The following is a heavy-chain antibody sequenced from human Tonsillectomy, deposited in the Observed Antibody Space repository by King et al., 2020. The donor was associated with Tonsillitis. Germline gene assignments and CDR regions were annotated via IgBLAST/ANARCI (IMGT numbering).Heavy chain of an antibody. D-gene: IGHD6-19*01. Sequence: QLVQSGGGLVKPGGSLRISCAASGFTFSDYYMSWVRQAPGKGLEWVSYISSSGSYTVYADSVKGRLTISRDNAKNSLYLQMNSLRAEDTAVYYCARPLFGEQWLVPFDYWGQGTLVTVSS. CDR2: ISSSGSYT. J-gene: IGHJ4*02. CDR1: GFTFSDYY. CDR3: ARPLFGEQWLVPFDY. V-gene: IGHV3-11*06.